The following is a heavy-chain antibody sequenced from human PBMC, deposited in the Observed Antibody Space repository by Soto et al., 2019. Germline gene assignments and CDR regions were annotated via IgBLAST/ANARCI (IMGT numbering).Heavy chain of an antibody. CDR2: IYYSGST. V-gene: IGHV4-39*01. D-gene: IGHD6-6*01. Sequence: PSETLSLTCTVSGGSISSSSYYWGWIRQPPGKGLEWIGSIYYSGSTYYNPSLKSRVTISVDTSKNQFSLKLSSVTAADTAVYYCARHGRSIASDWFDPWGQGTLVTVSS. CDR3: ARHGRSIASDWFDP. J-gene: IGHJ5*02. CDR1: GGSISSSSYY.